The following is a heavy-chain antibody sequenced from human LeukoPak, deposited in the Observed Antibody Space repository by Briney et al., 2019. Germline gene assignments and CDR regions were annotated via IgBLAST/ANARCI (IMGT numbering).Heavy chain of an antibody. CDR1: GSTFSSYG. CDR2: IWYDGSSK. V-gene: IGHV3-33*01. D-gene: IGHD1-14*01. Sequence: GGSLRLSCAASGSTFSSYGMHWVRQAPGKGLEWVAVIWYDGSSKYYADSVKGRFTISRDNSKNTLYLQMNSLRAEDTAVYYCARDGSGLDYWGQETLVTVSS. CDR3: ARDGSGLDY. J-gene: IGHJ4*02.